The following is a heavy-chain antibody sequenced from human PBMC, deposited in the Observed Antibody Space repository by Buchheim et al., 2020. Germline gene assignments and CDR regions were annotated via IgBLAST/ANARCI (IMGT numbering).Heavy chain of an antibody. CDR2: ISYDGSNK. CDR1: GFTFSSYG. Sequence: QVQLVESGGGVVQPGRSLRLSCAASGFTFSSYGMHWVRQAPGKGLEWVAVISYDGSNKYYADSVKGRFTISRDNAKNSLYLQMNSLRAEDTAVYYCARVSHDYGDYVDLGWFDPWGQGTL. CDR3: ARVSHDYGDYVDLGWFDP. J-gene: IGHJ5*02. D-gene: IGHD4-17*01. V-gene: IGHV3-30*03.